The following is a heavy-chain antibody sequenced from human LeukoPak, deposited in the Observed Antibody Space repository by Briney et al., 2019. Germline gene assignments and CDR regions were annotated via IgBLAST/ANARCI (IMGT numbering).Heavy chain of an antibody. J-gene: IGHJ6*02. D-gene: IGHD5-18*01. CDR3: ARGVDTSITGGYYYYGMDV. CDR2: ISGDEIWT. V-gene: IGHV3-74*03. Sequence: GGSLRLSCAASGFTLSNHWMHWVRQAPGKGLVWVSRISGDEIWTTYADSVKGRFIISRDNAKDTLYLQMNTLRTEDTAVYYCARGVDTSITGGYYYYGMDVWGQGTTVTVSS. CDR1: GFTLSNHW.